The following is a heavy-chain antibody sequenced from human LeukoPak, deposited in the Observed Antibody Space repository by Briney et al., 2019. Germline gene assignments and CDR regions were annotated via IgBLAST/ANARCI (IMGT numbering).Heavy chain of an antibody. D-gene: IGHD3-9*01. CDR2: ISAYNGNT. CDR1: GYTFTSYG. CDR3: ARSSLYYDILKDYGMDV. V-gene: IGHV1-18*01. J-gene: IGHJ6*02. Sequence: GASVKVSCKASGYTFTSYGISWVRQAPGQGLEWMGWISAYNGNTNYAQKLQGRVTMTTDTSTSTAYMELSSLRSEDTAVYYCARSSLYYDILKDYGMDVWGQGTTVTVSS.